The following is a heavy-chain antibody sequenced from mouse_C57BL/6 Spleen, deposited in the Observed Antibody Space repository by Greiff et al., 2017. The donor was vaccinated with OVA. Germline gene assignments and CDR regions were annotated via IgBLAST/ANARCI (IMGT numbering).Heavy chain of an antibody. CDR1: GFTFSSYA. J-gene: IGHJ3*01. CDR3: AREWYDYDHAWFAY. V-gene: IGHV5-4*01. Sequence: EVKVEESGGGLVKPGGSLKLSCAASGFTFSSYAMSWVRQTPEKRLEWVATISAGGSYTYYPDNVKGRFTIARDNATNNQYLQMSHLKAEDTAMYYCAREWYDYDHAWFAYWGQGTLVTVSA. D-gene: IGHD2-4*01. CDR2: ISAGGSYT.